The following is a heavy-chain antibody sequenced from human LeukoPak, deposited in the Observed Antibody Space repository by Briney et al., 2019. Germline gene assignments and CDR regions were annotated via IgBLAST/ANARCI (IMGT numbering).Heavy chain of an antibody. CDR1: GGSISNSY. V-gene: IGHV4-59*01. Sequence: PSETLSLTCTVSGGSISNSYWTWLRQPPGKTLEWIGYISSSGITNRHTSLKTRVSFSVHSSNNQISLTLTSVTAADTAVYFCARLLLDYSNDDGNFGGPHLPDWGQGTLVTVSS. CDR3: ARLLLDYSNDDGNFGGPHLPD. CDR2: ISSSGIT. D-gene: IGHD3-10*01. J-gene: IGHJ4*02.